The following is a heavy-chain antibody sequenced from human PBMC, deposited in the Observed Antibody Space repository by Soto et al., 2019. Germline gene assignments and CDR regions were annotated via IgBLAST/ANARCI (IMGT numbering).Heavy chain of an antibody. J-gene: IGHJ4*02. V-gene: IGHV3-23*01. CDR1: GFTFSSYA. D-gene: IGHD3-3*01. CDR3: AKDSDFWGGVLDY. CDR2: ISGSGGST. Sequence: RLSCAASGFTFSSYAMSWVRQAPGKGLEWVSAISGSGGSTYYADSVKGRFTISRDNSKNTLYLQMNSLRAEDTAVYYCAKDSDFWGGVLDYWGQGTLVTVSS.